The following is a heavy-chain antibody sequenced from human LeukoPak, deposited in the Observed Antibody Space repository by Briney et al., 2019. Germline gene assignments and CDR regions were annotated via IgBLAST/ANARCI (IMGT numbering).Heavy chain of an antibody. Sequence: GGSLTLSCAASGFTFSSYSMNWVRQAPGKGLESVSSISSSSSYIYYADSVKGRFTISRDNAKNSLYLQMNSLRAEDTAAYYCARGHGGIGNDYWGQGTLVTVSS. CDR1: GFTFSSYS. V-gene: IGHV3-21*01. CDR3: ARGHGGIGNDY. CDR2: ISSSSSYI. J-gene: IGHJ4*02. D-gene: IGHD3-16*02.